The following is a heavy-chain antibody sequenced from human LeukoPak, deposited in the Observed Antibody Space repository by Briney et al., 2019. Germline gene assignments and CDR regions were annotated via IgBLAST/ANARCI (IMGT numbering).Heavy chain of an antibody. V-gene: IGHV3-11*01. Sequence: GGSLRLSCAASGFTFSDYYMSWIRQAPGKGLEWVSYISSSGSTIYYADSVKGRFTISRDNAKDSLYLQMNSLRAEDTAVYYCARGYSSSWPYYYYYYGMDVWGQGTTVTVSS. CDR3: ARGYSSSWPYYYYYYGMDV. J-gene: IGHJ6*02. CDR1: GFTFSDYY. CDR2: ISSSGSTI. D-gene: IGHD6-13*01.